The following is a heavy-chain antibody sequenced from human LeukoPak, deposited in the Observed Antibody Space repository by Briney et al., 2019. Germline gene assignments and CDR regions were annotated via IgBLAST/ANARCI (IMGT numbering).Heavy chain of an antibody. D-gene: IGHD2-2*01. CDR2: ISYDGSNK. CDR1: GFTFSSYG. CDR3: AKDVGEYCSSTSCYGLNYFDY. V-gene: IGHV3-30*18. Sequence: GGSLRLSCAASGFTFSSYGMHWVRQAPGKGLEWVAVISYDGSNKYYADSVKGRFTISRDNSKNTLYLQMNSLRAEDTAVYYCAKDVGEYCSSTSCYGLNYFDYWGQGTLVTDSS. J-gene: IGHJ4*02.